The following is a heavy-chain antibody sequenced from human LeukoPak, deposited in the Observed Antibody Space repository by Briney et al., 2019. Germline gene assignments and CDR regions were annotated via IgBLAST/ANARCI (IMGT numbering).Heavy chain of an antibody. J-gene: IGHJ4*02. CDR2: ISGSGGST. V-gene: IGHV3-23*01. Sequence: GGSLRLSCAASGFTFSTYAMTRVRQPPGKGLEWVSAISGSGGSTYYANSVKGRFTISRDNSKDTLYLQMNSLRAEDTAVYYCAKDSRIPAGGTEPSDYWGQGTLVTVSS. CDR1: GFTFSTYA. CDR3: AKDSRIPAGGTEPSDY. D-gene: IGHD6-13*01.